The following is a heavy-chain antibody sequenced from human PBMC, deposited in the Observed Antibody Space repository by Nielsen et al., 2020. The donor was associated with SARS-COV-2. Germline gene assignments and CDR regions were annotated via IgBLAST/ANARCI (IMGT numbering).Heavy chain of an antibody. CDR1: GFSFTSYW. J-gene: IGHJ3*02. CDR3: ARVSVGGAFDI. Sequence: GESLKISCQGSGFSFTSYWIGWVRQMPGKGLEWVGIIYPYDSETRYSPSFQGQVTISADKSITTAYLQWSSLKASDTAIYTCARVSVGGAFDIWGQGTMVTVSS. CDR2: IYPYDSET. D-gene: IGHD6-25*01. V-gene: IGHV5-51*01.